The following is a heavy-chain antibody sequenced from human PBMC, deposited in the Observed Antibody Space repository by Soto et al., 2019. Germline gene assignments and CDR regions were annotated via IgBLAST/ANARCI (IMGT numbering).Heavy chain of an antibody. Sequence: SVKVSCKASGFTFITSTVQWVRQARGQPLEWIGWIVVGSGNTIYAQNFQERVTFTTDESTSTAYMELSSLRSEDTGVYYCARIVILQVAIVATIAPAAYYYYGMDVWGQGTTVTVSS. J-gene: IGHJ6*02. CDR3: ARIVILQVAIVATIAPAAYYYYGMDV. V-gene: IGHV1-58*01. CDR1: GFTFITST. D-gene: IGHD5-12*01. CDR2: IVVGSGNT.